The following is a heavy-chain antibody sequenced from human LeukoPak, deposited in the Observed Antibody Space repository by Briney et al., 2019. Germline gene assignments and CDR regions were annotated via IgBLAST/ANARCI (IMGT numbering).Heavy chain of an antibody. V-gene: IGHV3-21*01. CDR2: ISSGQNYI. Sequence: GGSLRLSCAASGFTFSSYSMNWVRQAPGKGLEWVSSISSGQNYIYYADSVKGRFAISRDNAKNSLFLQMDTLRAEDTAVYYCARVGYSYGQFDYWGQGTLVTVSS. CDR3: ARVGYSYGQFDY. D-gene: IGHD5-18*01. J-gene: IGHJ4*02. CDR1: GFTFSSYS.